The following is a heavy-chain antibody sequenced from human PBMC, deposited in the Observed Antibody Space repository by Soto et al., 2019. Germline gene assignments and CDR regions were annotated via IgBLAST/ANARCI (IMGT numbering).Heavy chain of an antibody. Sequence: GGSLRLSCTASGFTFAMSWVRQAPGKGLEWVSAVSGRGGSTKYADSVKGRFIISRDNSNSTLYLQMDSLRGEDTAVYYCAKDSTVTTSLYFYYYGFDVWGQGTTVTVSS. CDR3: AKDSTVTTSLYFYYYGFDV. D-gene: IGHD4-17*01. CDR2: VSGRGGST. CDR1: GFTFA. V-gene: IGHV3-23*01. J-gene: IGHJ6*01.